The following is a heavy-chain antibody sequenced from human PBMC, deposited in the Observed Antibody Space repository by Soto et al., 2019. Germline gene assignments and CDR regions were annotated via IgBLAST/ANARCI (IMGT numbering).Heavy chain of an antibody. CDR1: GFTFSSYA. V-gene: IGHV3-30-3*01. Sequence: QVQLVESGGGVVQPGRSLRLSCAASGFTFSSYAMHWVRQAPGKGLEWVAVISYDGSNKYYADSVKGRFTISRDNSKNTLYLQMNSLRAEDTAVYYCARGKLGWANRSSWYVREGYFDYWGQGTLVTVSS. D-gene: IGHD6-13*01. J-gene: IGHJ4*02. CDR2: ISYDGSNK. CDR3: ARGKLGWANRSSWYVREGYFDY.